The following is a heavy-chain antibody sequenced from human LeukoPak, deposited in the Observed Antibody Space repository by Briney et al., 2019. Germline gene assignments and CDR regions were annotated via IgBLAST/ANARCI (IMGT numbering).Heavy chain of an antibody. V-gene: IGHV4-39*07. CDR1: GGSISSSSYY. J-gene: IGHJ4*02. CDR3: ARVAAAGNYYFDY. D-gene: IGHD6-13*01. CDR2: IYYSGST. Sequence: NTSETLSLTCTVSGGSISSSSYYWGWIRQPPGKGLEWIGSIYYSGSTYYNPSLKSRVTISIDTSKNQFSLKLSSVTAADTAVYFCARVAAAGNYYFDYWGQGTLVTVSS.